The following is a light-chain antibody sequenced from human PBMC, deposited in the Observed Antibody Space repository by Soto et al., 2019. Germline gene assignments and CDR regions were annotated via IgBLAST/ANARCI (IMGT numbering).Light chain of an antibody. J-gene: IGLJ1*01. Sequence: QSVATQPGPVCRSPGQSITNSCTGTHSDIGSYNYVSWYQQHPGKAPKLMIYDVTNRPSGVSNRFSGSKSGNTASLTISGLQAEDEADYYCSSYTSSSTYVFGTGTKVTVL. CDR1: HSDIGSYNY. CDR2: DVT. CDR3: SSYTSSSTYV. V-gene: IGLV2-14*01.